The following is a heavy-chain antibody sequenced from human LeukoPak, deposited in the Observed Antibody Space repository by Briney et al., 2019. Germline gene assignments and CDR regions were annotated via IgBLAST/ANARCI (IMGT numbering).Heavy chain of an antibody. CDR2: INSDGSST. Sequence: GGSLRLSCAASGFTFSSYWMHWVRQAPGKGLVWVSRINSDGSSTSYADSVKGRFTISRDNAKDSLYPQMNSLRAEDTAVYYCAILERMVRGGLDYWGQGIQVTVSS. CDR3: AILERMVRGGLDY. D-gene: IGHD3-10*01. V-gene: IGHV3-74*01. CDR1: GFTFSSYW. J-gene: IGHJ4*02.